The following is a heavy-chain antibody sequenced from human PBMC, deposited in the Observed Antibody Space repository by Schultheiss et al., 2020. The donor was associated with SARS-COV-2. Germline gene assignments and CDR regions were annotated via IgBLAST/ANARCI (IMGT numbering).Heavy chain of an antibody. Sequence: GGSLRLSCAASGFTFSDYYMSWIRQAPGKGLEWVSSISSSSSYIYYADSVKGRFTISRDNAKNSLYLQMNSLRAEDTAVYYCAREGHDYGDYVVDYWGQGTLVTVSS. V-gene: IGHV3-11*06. J-gene: IGHJ4*02. D-gene: IGHD4-17*01. CDR3: AREGHDYGDYVVDY. CDR2: ISSSSSYI. CDR1: GFTFSDYY.